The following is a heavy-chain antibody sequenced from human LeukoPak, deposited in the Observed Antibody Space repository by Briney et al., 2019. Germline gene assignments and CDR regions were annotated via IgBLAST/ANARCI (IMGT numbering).Heavy chain of an antibody. Sequence: GGSLRLSCAASGFTFSSYSMNWVRQAPGKGLEWVSYISSSSSTIYYADSVKGRFTISRDNAKNSLYLQMNSLRAEDTAVYYCARLDIVVVPAKSFDYWGQGTLVTVSS. CDR1: GFTFSSYS. D-gene: IGHD2-2*03. J-gene: IGHJ4*02. CDR3: ARLDIVVVPAKSFDY. V-gene: IGHV3-48*04. CDR2: ISSSSSTI.